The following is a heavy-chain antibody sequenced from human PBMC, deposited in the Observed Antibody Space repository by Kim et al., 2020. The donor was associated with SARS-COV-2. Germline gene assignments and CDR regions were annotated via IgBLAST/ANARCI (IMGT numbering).Heavy chain of an antibody. J-gene: IGHJ4*02. Sequence: GGSLRLSCAVSGFTFSSYGMSWVRKAPGKGLEWVSAISGSGGSTYYADSAKGRFTISRDNSNNTLYLQMNSLRAEDTAVYYCAKGARPEGEFNYWGQGTLVTVSS. CDR3: AKGARPEGEFNY. V-gene: IGHV3-23*01. D-gene: IGHD3-16*01. CDR2: ISGSGGST. CDR1: GFTFSSYG.